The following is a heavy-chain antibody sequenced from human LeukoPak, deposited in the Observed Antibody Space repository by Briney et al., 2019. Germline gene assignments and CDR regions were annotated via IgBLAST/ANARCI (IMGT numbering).Heavy chain of an antibody. J-gene: IGHJ3*02. CDR2: INPNSGGT. V-gene: IGHV1-2*06. CDR1: GYTLSGYC. Sequence: AAVKVSCKASGYTLSGYCMHWVRQAPGPGLEWMGRINPNSGGTNYAQKFQGRVTMTRDTSISTAYMELSRLRSDDTAVYYCARFGGYDAFDIWGQGTMVTVSS. D-gene: IGHD2-15*01. CDR3: ARFGGYDAFDI.